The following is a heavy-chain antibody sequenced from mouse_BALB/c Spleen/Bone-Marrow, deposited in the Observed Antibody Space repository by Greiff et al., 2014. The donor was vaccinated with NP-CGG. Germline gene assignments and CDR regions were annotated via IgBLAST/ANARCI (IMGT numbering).Heavy chain of an antibody. D-gene: IGHD1-1*01. V-gene: IGHV14-3*02. Sequence: VQLQQPGAELVKPGASVKLSCTASGFNIKDTYMHWVKQRPEQGLEWIGRIDPANGNTKYDPKFQGKATITADTSSNTAYLQLSGLTSEDTAVYYCAPYYYGSSQFAYWGQGTLVTVSA. CDR1: GFNIKDTY. J-gene: IGHJ3*01. CDR2: IDPANGNT. CDR3: APYYYGSSQFAY.